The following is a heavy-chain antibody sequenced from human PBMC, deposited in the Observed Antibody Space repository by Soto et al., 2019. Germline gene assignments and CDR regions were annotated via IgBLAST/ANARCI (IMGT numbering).Heavy chain of an antibody. V-gene: IGHV4-34*01. J-gene: IGHJ4*02. Sequence: SETLSLTCAVYGGSFSGHYWSWIRQSPGKGLEWIGEINHSGGSNYNPSLKSRVTISIDTSKNQFSLKLNSMTAADTAVYFCARGDWAVRFNYWGQGTLVTVSS. D-gene: IGHD2-21*01. CDR2: INHSGGS. CDR3: ARGDWAVRFNY. CDR1: GGSFSGHY.